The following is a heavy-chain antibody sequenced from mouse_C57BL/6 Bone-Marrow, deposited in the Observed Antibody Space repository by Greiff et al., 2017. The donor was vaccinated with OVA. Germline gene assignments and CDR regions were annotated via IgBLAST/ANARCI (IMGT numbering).Heavy chain of an antibody. CDR2: FHPYNDNT. D-gene: IGHD1-1*01. Sequence: QVQLQQSGAELVKPGASVKMSCKASGYTFTTYPIEWMKQNHGKSLEWIGNFHPYNDNTKYNEKFKGKATLTVEKSSSTVYLELSRLTSDDSAVYYCARGDYYGSSYGYFDVWGTGTTVTVSS. CDR3: ARGDYYGSSYGYFDV. CDR1: GYTFTTYP. J-gene: IGHJ1*03. V-gene: IGHV1-47*01.